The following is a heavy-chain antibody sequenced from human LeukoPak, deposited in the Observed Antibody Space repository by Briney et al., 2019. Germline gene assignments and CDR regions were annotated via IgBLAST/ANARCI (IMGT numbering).Heavy chain of an antibody. CDR3: ARDRGIADHYGMDV. V-gene: IGHV3-30*14. CDR1: AFTFSSYA. D-gene: IGHD6-13*01. CDR2: PSYDESTK. J-gene: IGHJ6*02. Sequence: GGSLRLSCAASAFTFSSYAMHWVRQAPGKGVEWVAVPSYDESTKHYADSVKSRFTISRDNSKNPVFLQMNNLRADDTAMYYCARDRGIADHYGMDVWGQGTTVTVSS.